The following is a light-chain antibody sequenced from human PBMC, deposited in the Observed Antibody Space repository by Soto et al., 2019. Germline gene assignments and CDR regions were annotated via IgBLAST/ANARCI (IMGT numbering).Light chain of an antibody. CDR1: KSVSSSY. J-gene: IGKJ1*01. V-gene: IGKV3-20*01. CDR2: GAS. Sequence: EIVLTQSPGTLSLSPGERATLSCRASKSVSSSYLAWYQQKPGQAPRLLIYGASSRATGIPDRFSGSGSGTDFTLTISRLEPEDFAVDYCQQYGSSPEWTFGQGTKVEIK. CDR3: QQYGSSPEWT.